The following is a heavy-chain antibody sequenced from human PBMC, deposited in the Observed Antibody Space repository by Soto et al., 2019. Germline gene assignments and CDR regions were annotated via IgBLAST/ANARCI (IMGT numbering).Heavy chain of an antibody. CDR2: IYYSGST. D-gene: IGHD3-10*01. CDR1: GGSISSGDYY. Sequence: QVQLQESGPGLVKPSQTLSLTCTVSGGSISSGDYYWSWIRQPPGKGLEWIGYIYYSGSTYYNPSLQSRITISLTTSKNQSSLKLSSVTAADTAVYYCARNTPRLYYYPFDPLGQGTLVTVSS. V-gene: IGHV4-30-4*01. CDR3: ARNTPRLYYYPFDP. J-gene: IGHJ5*02.